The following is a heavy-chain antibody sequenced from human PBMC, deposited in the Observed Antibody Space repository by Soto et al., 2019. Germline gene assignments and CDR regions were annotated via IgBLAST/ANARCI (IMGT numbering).Heavy chain of an antibody. CDR3: ARDRSTMIVVVITTTSAFDI. CDR2: ISYDGSNK. J-gene: IGHJ3*02. D-gene: IGHD3-22*01. CDR1: GFTFSSYA. Sequence: SGGSLRLSCAASGFTFSSYAMHWVRQAPGKGLEWVAVISYDGSNKYYADSVKGRFTISRDNSKNTLYLQMNSLRAEDTAVYYCARDRSTMIVVVITTTSAFDIWGQGTMVTVSS. V-gene: IGHV3-30-3*01.